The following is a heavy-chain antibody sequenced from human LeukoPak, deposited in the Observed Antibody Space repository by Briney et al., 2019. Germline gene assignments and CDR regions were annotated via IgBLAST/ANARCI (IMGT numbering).Heavy chain of an antibody. CDR2: IDSSGGYM. J-gene: IGHJ4*02. D-gene: IGHD2-2*01. Sequence: GGSLRLSCEASGFTFNTYSMNWARQAPGKGLEWVSSIDSSGGYMFYADSVKGRFIISRDISKNTLSLQMNTLRAEDTAVYYCARGFSSTWGYDYWGRGTLVTVSS. V-gene: IGHV3-21*01. CDR3: ARGFSSTWGYDY. CDR1: GFTFNTYS.